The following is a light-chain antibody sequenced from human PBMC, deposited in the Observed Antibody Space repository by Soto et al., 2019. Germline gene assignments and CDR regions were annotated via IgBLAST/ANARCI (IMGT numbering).Light chain of an antibody. CDR3: QQYGSSPPYT. Sequence: EIVLTQSPGTLSLSPGERATLSCRASQRISSSYLAWYQQKPGQAPRLLIYGASSRATGIPDRFSGSGSGTDFTLTISRLEPEDVAVYYCQQYGSSPPYTFGQGTKLDIK. CDR1: QRISSSY. V-gene: IGKV3-20*01. CDR2: GAS. J-gene: IGKJ2*01.